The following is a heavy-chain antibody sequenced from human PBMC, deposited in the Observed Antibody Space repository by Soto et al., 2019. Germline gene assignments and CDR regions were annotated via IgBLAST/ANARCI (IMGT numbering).Heavy chain of an antibody. V-gene: IGHV3-21*02. D-gene: IGHD2-15*01. CDR3: ARVKSVDNGMDV. CDR2: ITSSGSYR. Sequence: EEQLVESGGGLVKPGGSLRLSCVASGFIFITYDMNWVRQAPGKGLEWVSSITSSGSYRYYADSVKGRFTISRDNAKNSLYLKMDSLRAEDTAVYYCARVKSVDNGMDVWGQGTAVTVSS. J-gene: IGHJ6*02. CDR1: GFIFITYD.